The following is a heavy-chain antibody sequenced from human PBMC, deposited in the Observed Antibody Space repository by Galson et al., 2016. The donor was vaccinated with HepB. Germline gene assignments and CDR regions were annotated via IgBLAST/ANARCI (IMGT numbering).Heavy chain of an antibody. Sequence: SLRLSCAASGFTFSTYAMSWVRQAPGKGLEWISTIGGSNTWIYYADSVKGRFTTSRDNSKSTLYLQLNSLGVEDTAVYYCAKDGGYCSGGTCYYRNKWGQGTLVTVFS. D-gene: IGHD2-15*01. CDR1: GFTFSTYA. CDR2: IGGSNTWI. V-gene: IGHV3-23*01. J-gene: IGHJ4*02. CDR3: AKDGGYCSGGTCYYRNK.